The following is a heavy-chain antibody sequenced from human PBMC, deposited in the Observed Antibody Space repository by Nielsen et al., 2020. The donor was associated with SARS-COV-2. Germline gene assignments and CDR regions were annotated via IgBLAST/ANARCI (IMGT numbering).Heavy chain of an antibody. Sequence: VRQAPGKGLEWVGRIKSKTDGGTTDYAAPVKARFTISRDDSKNTLYLQMNSLKTEDTAVYYCTTDGSRVQLWPEYYFDYWGQGTLVTVSS. V-gene: IGHV3-15*01. J-gene: IGHJ4*02. CDR3: TTDGSRVQLWPEYYFDY. D-gene: IGHD5-18*01. CDR2: IKSKTDGGTT.